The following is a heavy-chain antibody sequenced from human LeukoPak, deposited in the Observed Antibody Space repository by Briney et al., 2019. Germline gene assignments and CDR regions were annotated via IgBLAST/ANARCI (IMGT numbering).Heavy chain of an antibody. Sequence: SETLSLTCTVSGGSISSYYWSWIRQPPGEGLEWIGEINHSGSTNYNPSLKSRVTISVDTSKNQFSLKLSSVTAADTAVYYCARGEITMVRGIMSYYYYYYMDVWGKGTTVTVSS. D-gene: IGHD3-10*01. CDR1: GGSISSYY. CDR3: ARGEITMVRGIMSYYYYYYMDV. V-gene: IGHV4-34*01. CDR2: INHSGST. J-gene: IGHJ6*03.